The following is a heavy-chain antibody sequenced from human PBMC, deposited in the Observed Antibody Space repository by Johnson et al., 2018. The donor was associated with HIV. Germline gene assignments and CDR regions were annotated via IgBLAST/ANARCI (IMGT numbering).Heavy chain of an antibody. J-gene: IGHJ3*02. CDR2: IFSGGTT. V-gene: IGHV3-66*01. D-gene: IGHD5-24*01. CDR1: GFTVSSNY. CDR3: ARACRDGYTCDVFDI. Sequence: VQLVESGGGLVQPGGSLRLSCAASGFTVSSNYMTWVRQAPGKGLEWVSGIFSGGTTSYADSVKGRFTISRDNSKNKLYLQMNSLRAEDTAVYYCARACRDGYTCDVFDIWGQGTMVTVSS.